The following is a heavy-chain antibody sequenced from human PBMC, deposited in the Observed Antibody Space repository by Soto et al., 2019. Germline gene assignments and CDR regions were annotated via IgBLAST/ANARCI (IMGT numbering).Heavy chain of an antibody. V-gene: IGHV1-3*01. D-gene: IGHD1-26*01. J-gene: IGHJ4*02. Sequence: ASVKVSCKAFGFIFSNYVIHWVRQAPGQRLEWMGWINAGNSNTKYSQKFQDRVTVSIDTSASTAYMELSSLRSEDTAVYYCARTSGTYVGTNFDYWGQGTPVTVSS. CDR1: GFIFSNYV. CDR3: ARTSGTYVGTNFDY. CDR2: INAGNSNT.